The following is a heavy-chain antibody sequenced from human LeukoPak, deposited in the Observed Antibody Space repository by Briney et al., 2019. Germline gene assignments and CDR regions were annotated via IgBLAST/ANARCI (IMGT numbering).Heavy chain of an antibody. CDR3: ANGASIYGPFDY. CDR1: GFTFIRYA. CDR2: ISGSGGST. J-gene: IGHJ4*02. D-gene: IGHD2/OR15-2a*01. Sequence: GGSLRLSCAGSGFTFIRYAMSWVRQAPGKGVEWVSAISGSGGSTYYAGSVKGRCTISRDNSRSTRYLKVYSTGAEDTAVYYCANGASIYGPFDYWGQGTLVTVSS. V-gene: IGHV3-23*01.